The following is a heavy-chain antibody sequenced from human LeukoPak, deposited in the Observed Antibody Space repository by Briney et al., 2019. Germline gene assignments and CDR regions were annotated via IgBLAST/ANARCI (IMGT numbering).Heavy chain of an antibody. CDR3: ASWINDFWSGYYNDY. CDR2: INHSGST. CDR1: GGSFSGYY. V-gene: IGHV4-34*01. D-gene: IGHD3-3*01. Sequence: SETLSLTCAVYGGSFSGYYWSWIRQPPGKGREWIGEINHSGSTNYNPSLKSRVTISVDTSKNQFSLKLSSVTAADTAVYYCASWINDFWSGYYNDYWGQGTLVTVSS. J-gene: IGHJ4*02.